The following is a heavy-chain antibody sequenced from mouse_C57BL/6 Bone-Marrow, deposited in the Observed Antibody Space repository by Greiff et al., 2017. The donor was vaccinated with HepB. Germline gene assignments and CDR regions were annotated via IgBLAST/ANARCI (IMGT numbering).Heavy chain of an antibody. D-gene: IGHD2-1*01. V-gene: IGHV10-3*01. Sequence: EVMLVESGGGLVQPKGSLKLSCAASGFTFNTYAMHWVRQAPGKGLEWVARIRSKSSNYATYYADSVKDRFTISRDDSQSMLYLQMNNLKTEDTAMYYCVKDGNYPWYFDVWGTGTTVTVSS. CDR2: IRSKSSNYAT. CDR1: GFTFNTYA. J-gene: IGHJ1*03. CDR3: VKDGNYPWYFDV.